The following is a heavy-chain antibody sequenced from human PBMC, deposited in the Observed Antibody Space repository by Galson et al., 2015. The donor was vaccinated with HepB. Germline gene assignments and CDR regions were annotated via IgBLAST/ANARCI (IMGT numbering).Heavy chain of an antibody. D-gene: IGHD3-10*01. Sequence: SLRLSCAASGFTFEDYAMHWVRQVPGKGLEWVSGISWNSDFTGYAESVRGRFTISRDNARYSLYLQMNSLRTEDTASYYCAQDLTYYYGSGSYFVGMDVSGQGTTVTVSS. CDR1: GFTFEDYA. V-gene: IGHV3-9*01. J-gene: IGHJ6*02. CDR3: AQDLTYYYGSGSYFVGMDV. CDR2: ISWNSDFT.